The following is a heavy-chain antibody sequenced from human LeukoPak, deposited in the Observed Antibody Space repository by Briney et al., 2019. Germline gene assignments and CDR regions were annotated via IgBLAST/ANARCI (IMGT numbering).Heavy chain of an antibody. CDR2: ITPLVSST. CDR3: ARGNGTYTPSDH. CDR1: GGISHPYA. Sequence: VASVTVSCRASGGISHPYAIAWLRQAPGQGLERMGGITPLVSSTVYARKLQGRVTFTADEATRTVYMELRSLSSDDTAIYYCARGNGTYTPSDHWGQGTLVTVSS. D-gene: IGHD1-26*01. V-gene: IGHV1-69*13. J-gene: IGHJ4*02.